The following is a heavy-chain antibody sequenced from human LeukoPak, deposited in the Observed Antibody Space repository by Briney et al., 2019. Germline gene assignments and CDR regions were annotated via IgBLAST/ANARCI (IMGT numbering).Heavy chain of an antibody. CDR1: GGSFSGYY. D-gene: IGHD6-13*01. V-gene: IGHV4-34*01. Sequence: SETLSLTCAVYGGSFSGYYWSWIRQPPGKGLEWIGEINHSGSTNYNPSLKSRVTISVDTSKNQFSLKLSSVTAADTAVYYCARELAAAGTRFDPWGQGTLVTVSS. CDR2: INHSGST. CDR3: ARELAAAGTRFDP. J-gene: IGHJ5*02.